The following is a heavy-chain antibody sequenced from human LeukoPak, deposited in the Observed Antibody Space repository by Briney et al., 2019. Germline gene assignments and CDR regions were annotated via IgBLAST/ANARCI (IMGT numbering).Heavy chain of an antibody. CDR1: GFTFSSYG. Sequence: GGSLRLSCAASGFTFSSYGMHWVRQAPGKGLEWVAFIRYDGSNKYYADSVKGRFTISRDNSKNTLYLQMNSLRAEDMAVYYCARSATIFGVVKSNWGQGTLVTVSS. D-gene: IGHD3-3*01. J-gene: IGHJ4*02. V-gene: IGHV3-30*02. CDR2: IRYDGSNK. CDR3: ARSATIFGVVKSN.